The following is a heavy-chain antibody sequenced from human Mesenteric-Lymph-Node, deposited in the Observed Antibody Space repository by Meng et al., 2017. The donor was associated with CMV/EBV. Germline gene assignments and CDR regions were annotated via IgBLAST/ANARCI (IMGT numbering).Heavy chain of an antibody. CDR2: IYYSGST. J-gene: IGHJ4*02. CDR3: ARGLGYCSGGSCSPLDY. V-gene: IGHV4-39*07. D-gene: IGHD2-15*01. CDR1: GGSISSSSYY. Sequence: SETLSLTCTVSGGSISSSSYYWGWIRQPPGKGLEWIGSIYYSGSTYYNPSLKSRLSISVDTSKNHFSLRLSSVTAADTAVYYCARGLGYCSGGSCSPLDYWGQGTLVTVSS.